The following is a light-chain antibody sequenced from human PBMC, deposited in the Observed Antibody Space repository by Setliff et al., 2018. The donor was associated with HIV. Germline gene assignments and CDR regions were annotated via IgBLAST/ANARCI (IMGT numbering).Light chain of an antibody. CDR1: SSDVGSYNL. CDR2: EVI. V-gene: IGLV2-23*02. Sequence: QSALTQPASVSGSPGQSITISCTGTSSDVGSYNLVSWYQQHPGKAPKLMIYEVIKRPSGVSNRFSGSKSGNTASPTISGLQAEDEADYYCCSYAGSSTYVFGTGTKVTVL. J-gene: IGLJ1*01. CDR3: CSYAGSSTYV.